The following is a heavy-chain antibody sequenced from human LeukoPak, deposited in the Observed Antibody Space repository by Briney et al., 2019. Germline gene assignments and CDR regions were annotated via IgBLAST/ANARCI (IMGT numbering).Heavy chain of an antibody. J-gene: IGHJ4*02. CDR3: AKDSSSSGFSAVCNFDY. CDR1: GFTFSNYA. V-gene: IGHV3-23*01. CDR2: ISGSGTYT. Sequence: PGGSLRLSCAASGFTFSNYAMSWVRQAPGKGLEWVSAISGSGTYTYYADSVKGRFTISRDNSRNTLHLQMNSLRAEDTAVYYCAKDSSSSGFSAVCNFDYWGQGTLVAVSS. D-gene: IGHD6-19*01.